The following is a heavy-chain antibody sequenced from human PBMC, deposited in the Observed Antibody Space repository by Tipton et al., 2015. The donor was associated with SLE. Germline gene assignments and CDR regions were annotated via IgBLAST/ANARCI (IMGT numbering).Heavy chain of an antibody. J-gene: IGHJ6*02. CDR3: ARYCGESACIWIYGTDV. D-gene: IGHD2-21*01. Sequence: QLVQSGAEVKKPGESLKVSCKASGYTFINYGLSWVRQAPGQGLEWMGWINGYNDNTYYAQKFQGRVTLTRDTSTTTAYMELRSLRSDDTAVYYCARYCGESACIWIYGTDVWGQGTTVTVPS. V-gene: IGHV1-18*01. CDR2: INGYNDNT. CDR1: GYTFINYG.